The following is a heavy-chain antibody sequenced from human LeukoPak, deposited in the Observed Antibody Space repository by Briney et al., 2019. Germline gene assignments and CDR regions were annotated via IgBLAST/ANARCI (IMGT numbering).Heavy chain of an antibody. CDR1: GYTFTSYD. Sequence: GASVKVSCKASGYTFTSYDINWVRQATGQGLEWMGWMNPNSGNTGYAQKFQGRITMTRNTSISTAYMELSSLRSEDTAVYYCARGRYNSGWDDYWGQGTLVTVSS. V-gene: IGHV1-8*01. D-gene: IGHD6-19*01. J-gene: IGHJ4*02. CDR3: ARGRYNSGWDDY. CDR2: MNPNSGNT.